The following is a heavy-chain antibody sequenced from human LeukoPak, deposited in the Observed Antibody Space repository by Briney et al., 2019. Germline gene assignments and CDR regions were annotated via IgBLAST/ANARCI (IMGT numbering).Heavy chain of an antibody. CDR2: IYSGGST. V-gene: IGHV3-66*01. J-gene: IGHJ4*02. Sequence: PGGSLRLSCAASGFTVSSNYMSWVRQAPGKGLEWVSVIYSGGSTYYADSVKGRFTISRDNSKNTLYLQMNSLRVEDTAVYYCARDRSAVARYGDYWGQGTLVTVSS. D-gene: IGHD6-19*01. CDR1: GFTVSSNY. CDR3: ARDRSAVARYGDY.